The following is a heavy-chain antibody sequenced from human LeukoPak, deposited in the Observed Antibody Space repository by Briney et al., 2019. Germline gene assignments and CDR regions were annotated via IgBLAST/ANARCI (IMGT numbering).Heavy chain of an antibody. Sequence: SETLSLNCTVSGGSISSYYWSWIRQPPGKGLEGIGYIYYSGSTNYNPSLKSRVTISVDTSKNQFSLKLSSVTAADTAVYYCARDASLNYYDSSGYYYSDAFDIWGQGTMVTVSS. CDR1: GGSISSYY. J-gene: IGHJ3*02. D-gene: IGHD3-22*01. V-gene: IGHV4-59*01. CDR2: IYYSGST. CDR3: ARDASLNYYDSSGYYYSDAFDI.